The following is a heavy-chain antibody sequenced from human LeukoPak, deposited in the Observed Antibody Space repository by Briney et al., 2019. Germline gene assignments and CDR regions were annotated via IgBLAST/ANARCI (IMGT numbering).Heavy chain of an antibody. J-gene: IGHJ4*02. V-gene: IGHV3-23*03. Sequence: GGSLRLSCAASGFTFSSYAMTWVRQAPGKGLQWVSVIFSDGTTYYTDSVKGRFTISRDNSKNTLYLQLNSLRAEDTAVYYCAKTGGPWDWGQGTLVTVSS. CDR3: AKTGGPWD. CDR1: GFTFSSYA. D-gene: IGHD7-27*01. CDR2: IFSDGTT.